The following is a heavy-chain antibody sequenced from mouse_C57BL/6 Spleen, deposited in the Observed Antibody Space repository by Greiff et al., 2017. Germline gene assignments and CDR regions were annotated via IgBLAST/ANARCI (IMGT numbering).Heavy chain of an antibody. V-gene: IGHV10-1*01. CDR1: GFSFNTYA. Sequence: EVQGVESGGGLVQPKGSLKLSCAASGFSFNTYAMNWVRQAPGKGLEWVARIRSKSNNYATYYADSVKDRFTISRDDSESMLYLQMNNLKTEDTAMYYCVRQGLGRDYFDYWGQGTTLTVSS. D-gene: IGHD4-1*01. CDR3: VRQGLGRDYFDY. CDR2: IRSKSNNYAT. J-gene: IGHJ2*01.